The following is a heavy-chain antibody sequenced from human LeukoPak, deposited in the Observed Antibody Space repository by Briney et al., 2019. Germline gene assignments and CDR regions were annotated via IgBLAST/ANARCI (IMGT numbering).Heavy chain of an antibody. CDR3: ARHRSGYDKRYYYYGMDV. Sequence: SQTLSLTCTVSGGSISSGDYYWSWIRQPPGKGLEWIGYIYYSGSTYYNPSLKSRVTISVDTSKNQFSLKLSSVTAADTAVYYCARHRSGYDKRYYYYGMDVWGQGTTVTVSS. V-gene: IGHV4-30-4*01. J-gene: IGHJ6*02. CDR1: GGSISSGDYY. D-gene: IGHD5-12*01. CDR2: IYYSGST.